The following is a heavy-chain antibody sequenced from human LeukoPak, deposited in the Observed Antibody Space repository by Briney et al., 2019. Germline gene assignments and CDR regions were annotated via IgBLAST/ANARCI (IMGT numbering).Heavy chain of an antibody. CDR2: IKQGGSDK. CDR1: GFTLSNHW. D-gene: IGHD2-21*02. CDR3: ARDFGNDYYKFDY. Sequence: GGSLRLSCEASGFTLSNHWMTWVRQAPGKGLEWVATIKQGGSDKFYVDSVKGRFTISGDNAKNSLYLEMNSLRVEDTAVYFCARDFGNDYYKFDYWGQGTLVTVSS. J-gene: IGHJ4*02. V-gene: IGHV3-7*01.